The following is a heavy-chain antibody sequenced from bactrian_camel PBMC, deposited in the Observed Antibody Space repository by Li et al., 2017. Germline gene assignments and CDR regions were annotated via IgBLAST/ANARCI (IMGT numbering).Heavy chain of an antibody. CDR2: VWTGGGST. V-gene: IGHV3S1*01. Sequence: VQLVESGGGSVQAGGSLSLSCEMSGYTYTSKPCMGWFRRAPGKDREGVAAVWTGGGSTYNADSVKGRFTISRDNAKDTLYLQMNSLKIEDTAVYYCALGSSRQATMTARGKGTQVTVS. CDR1: GYTYTSKPC. D-gene: IGHD3*01. J-gene: IGHJ4*01.